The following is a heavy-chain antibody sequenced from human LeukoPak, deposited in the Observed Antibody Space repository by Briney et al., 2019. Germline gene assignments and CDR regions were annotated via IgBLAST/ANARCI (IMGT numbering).Heavy chain of an antibody. Sequence: PGRSLRLSCAASGFTFSSYGMHWVRQAPGKGLEWVAVISYDGSNKYYADSVKGRFTISRDNSKNTLYLQMNSLRAEDTAVYYCARDSSGWYHPWYFDYWGQGTLVTVSS. CDR3: ARDSSGWYHPWYFDY. J-gene: IGHJ4*02. CDR1: GFTFSSYG. V-gene: IGHV3-30*03. CDR2: ISYDGSNK. D-gene: IGHD6-19*01.